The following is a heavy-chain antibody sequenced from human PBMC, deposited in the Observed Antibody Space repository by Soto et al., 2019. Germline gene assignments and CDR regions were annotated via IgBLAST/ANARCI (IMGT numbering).Heavy chain of an antibody. CDR2: ISSSSSTI. CDR1: GFTFSSYS. J-gene: IGHJ5*02. CDR3: ARTWLTKILTGYYNGWFDP. V-gene: IGHV3-48*01. D-gene: IGHD3-9*01. Sequence: GGSLRLSCAASGFTFSSYSMNWVRQAPGKGLEWVSYISSSSSTIYYADSVKGRFTISRDNAKNSLYLQMNSLRAEDTAVYYCARTWLTKILTGYYNGWFDPWGQGTLVTVSS.